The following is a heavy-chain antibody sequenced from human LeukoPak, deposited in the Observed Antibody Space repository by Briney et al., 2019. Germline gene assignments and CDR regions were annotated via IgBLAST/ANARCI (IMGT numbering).Heavy chain of an antibody. V-gene: IGHV4-34*01. Sequence: SETLSLTCAVYGGSFSGYYWSWIRQPPGKGLEWIGEINHSGNTNYNPSLKSRVTISVDTSKNQFSLKLSSVTAADTAVYYCARGRPTDGYNYWGKYYFDYWGQGTLVTVSS. D-gene: IGHD5-24*01. CDR1: GGSFSGYY. CDR2: INHSGNT. CDR3: ARGRPTDGYNYWGKYYFDY. J-gene: IGHJ4*02.